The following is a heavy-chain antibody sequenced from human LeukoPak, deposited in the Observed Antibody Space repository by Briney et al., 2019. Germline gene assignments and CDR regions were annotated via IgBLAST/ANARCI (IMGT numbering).Heavy chain of an antibody. D-gene: IGHD3-16*01. V-gene: IGHV3-66*01. Sequence: GGSLRLSCAASGFTFSSNYMSWVRQAPGKGLEWVSVIYSDGRTYYADSVKGRFIISRDNSKNTLYLQMNSLRAEDTAMYYCARVTSLGDWYFDLWGRGTLVPVSS. J-gene: IGHJ2*01. CDR1: GFTFSSNY. CDR2: IYSDGRT. CDR3: ARVTSLGDWYFDL.